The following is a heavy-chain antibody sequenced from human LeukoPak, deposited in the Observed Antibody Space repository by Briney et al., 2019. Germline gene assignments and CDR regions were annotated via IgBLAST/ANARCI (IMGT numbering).Heavy chain of an antibody. CDR2: ITTSGGST. D-gene: IGHD3-10*01. J-gene: IGHJ4*02. CDR3: AKEYGSGSYYYDY. V-gene: IGHV3-23*01. Sequence: GSLRLSCAASGFTFSSYALTWVRQAPGKGLEWVSAITTSGGSTHYADSVKGRFTISRDNSKNTLYLQMNSLRAEDTAVYYCAKEYGSGSYYYDYWGQGTLVTVSS. CDR1: GFTFSSYA.